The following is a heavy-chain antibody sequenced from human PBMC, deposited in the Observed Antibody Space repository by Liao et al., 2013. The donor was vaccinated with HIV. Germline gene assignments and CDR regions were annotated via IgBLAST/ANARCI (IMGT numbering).Heavy chain of an antibody. D-gene: IGHD5-12*01. CDR1: GGSISNYY. CDR2: TFISGST. J-gene: IGHJ5*02. Sequence: QVELQESGPGLVNPSETLSLTCSVSGGSISNYYWSWIRQPAGKGLEWIGRTFISGSTNYNPSLKSRVTMSVDTSKNEFYLRLRSVTAADTAIYYCARGRGATMIWFDPWGRGNPGHRLR. CDR3: ARGRGATMIWFDP. V-gene: IGHV4-4*07.